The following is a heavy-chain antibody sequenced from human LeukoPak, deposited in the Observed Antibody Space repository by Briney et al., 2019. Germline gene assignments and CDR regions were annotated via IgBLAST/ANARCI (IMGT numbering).Heavy chain of an antibody. CDR1: GYTFTSYG. Sequence: DSVKVSCKASGYTFTSYGISWVRQAPGQGLEWMGWIRTYNGNTNYAQKLQGRVTMTTDTSTSTAYMELRSLRSDDTAVYYCARPYYYDSTGYYQYYFDYWGQGTLVTVSS. V-gene: IGHV1-18*01. J-gene: IGHJ4*02. CDR3: ARPYYYDSTGYYQYYFDY. D-gene: IGHD3-22*01. CDR2: IRTYNGNT.